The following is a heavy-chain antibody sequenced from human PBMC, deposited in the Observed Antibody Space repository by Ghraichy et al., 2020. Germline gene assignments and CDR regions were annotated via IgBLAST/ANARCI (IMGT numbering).Heavy chain of an antibody. Sequence: GSLRLSCSVTSGSVTGYYWAWIRQPPGKGLEWIGNIFYNGRTIYNSSLKSRVTMSVDTSKNQFSLKLTSVTAADTAIYYCARSGGWFDPWGPGTLVNVSS. V-gene: IGHV4-59*02. CDR2: IFYNGRT. J-gene: IGHJ5*02. CDR3: ARSGGWFDP. CDR1: SGSVTGYY.